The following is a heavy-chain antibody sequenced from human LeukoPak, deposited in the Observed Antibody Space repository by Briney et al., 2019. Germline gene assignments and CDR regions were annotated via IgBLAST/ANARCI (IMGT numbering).Heavy chain of an antibody. CDR1: GYTFTGYY. CDR3: ATSAGDYRAGHYYYMGV. J-gene: IGHJ6*03. V-gene: IGHV1-2*02. Sequence: ASVTVSCKASGYTFTGYYFHWVRQAPGQGLEGMGWINPNTAGTNYAQKFLGGVTLTWDTSISTAYMELTRLTSDDTAVYYCATSAGDYRAGHYYYMGVWGKGTSVTVSS. D-gene: IGHD4-11*01. CDR2: INPNTAGT.